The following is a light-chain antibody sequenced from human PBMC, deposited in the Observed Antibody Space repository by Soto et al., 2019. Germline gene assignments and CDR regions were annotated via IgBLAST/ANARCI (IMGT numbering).Light chain of an antibody. V-gene: IGLV2-14*01. CDR1: SSDVGGYNY. Sequence: QSALTQPASVSGSPGQSITISCTGTSSDVGGYNYVSWYQQHPGKAPKLMIYEVTNRPSGVSNRFSGSKSGNTASLTISGLQAEDEADYYCCSYAGYSTFVVFGGGTKVTVL. CDR2: EVT. J-gene: IGLJ2*01. CDR3: CSYAGYSTFVV.